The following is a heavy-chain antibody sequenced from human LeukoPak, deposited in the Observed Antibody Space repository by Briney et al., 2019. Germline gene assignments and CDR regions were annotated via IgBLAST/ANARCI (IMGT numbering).Heavy chain of an antibody. V-gene: IGHV1-69*04. Sequence: GASVKVSCKSSGGNFSSYAIGWVRQAPGQGLEWMGRVVPMCGIRNYPQTFRGRVNITTDKATNTVYMELRSLRAEDTAIYYCATEPSRSYSVDHLDFWGLGTPVTVSS. D-gene: IGHD5/OR15-5a*01. CDR3: ATEPSRSYSVDHLDF. J-gene: IGHJ4*02. CDR1: GGNFSSYA. CDR2: VVPMCGIR.